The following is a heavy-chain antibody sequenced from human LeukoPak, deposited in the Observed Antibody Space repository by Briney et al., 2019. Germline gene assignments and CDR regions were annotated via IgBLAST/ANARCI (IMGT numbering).Heavy chain of an antibody. V-gene: IGHV4-61*02. CDR3: ASAGHCANGVCRNWFGP. CDR2: IYSGGST. CDR1: GASMSSDGYY. D-gene: IGHD2-8*01. Sequence: PSQTLSLTCNVSGASMSSDGYYWNWIRQPAGKGLEWIGRIYSGGSTNYNPSLKSRVTLSVDTSKNRLSLKLSYVTPADRADYYCASAGHCANGVCRNWFGPWGQGILVTVSS. J-gene: IGHJ5*02.